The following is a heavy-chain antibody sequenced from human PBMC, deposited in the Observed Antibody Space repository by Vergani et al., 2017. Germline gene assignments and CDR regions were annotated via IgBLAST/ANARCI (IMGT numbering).Heavy chain of an antibody. CDR1: GFTFSSYA. Sequence: EVQLLESGGGLVQPGGSLRLSCAASGFTFSSYAMSWVRQAPGKGLEWVSAISGSGGSTYYADSVKGRFTISRDNSKNTLYLQINSLRAEDTAVYYCAKRWGYYYDSSGPYYFDYWGQGTLVTVSS. J-gene: IGHJ4*02. CDR3: AKRWGYYYDSSGPYYFDY. CDR2: ISGSGGST. D-gene: IGHD3-22*01. V-gene: IGHV3-23*01.